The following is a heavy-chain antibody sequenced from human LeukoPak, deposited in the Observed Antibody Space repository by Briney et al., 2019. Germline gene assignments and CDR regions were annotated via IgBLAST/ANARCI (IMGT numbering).Heavy chain of an antibody. J-gene: IGHJ4*02. D-gene: IGHD6-13*01. CDR3: ARDPFGKAAADFDY. Sequence: SETLSLTCTVSGGSISSSSYYWGWIRQPPGKGLEWIGSIYYSGSTYYNPSLKSRVTISVDTSKNQFSLKLSSVTAADTAVYYCARDPFGKAAADFDYWGQGTLVTVSS. CDR2: IYYSGST. V-gene: IGHV4-39*07. CDR1: GGSISSSSYY.